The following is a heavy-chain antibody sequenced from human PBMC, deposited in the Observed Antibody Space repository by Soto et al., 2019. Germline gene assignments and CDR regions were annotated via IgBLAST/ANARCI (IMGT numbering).Heavy chain of an antibody. Sequence: SETLSLTCTVSGGSISSGGYYWSWIRQHPGKGLEWIGYIYYSGSTYYNPSLKSRVTISVDTSKNQFSLKLSSVTAADTAVYYCARVVATDFYYYYYMDVWGKGTTVT. CDR2: IYYSGST. J-gene: IGHJ6*03. V-gene: IGHV4-31*03. CDR3: ARVVATDFYYYYYMDV. D-gene: IGHD5-12*01. CDR1: GGSISSGGYY.